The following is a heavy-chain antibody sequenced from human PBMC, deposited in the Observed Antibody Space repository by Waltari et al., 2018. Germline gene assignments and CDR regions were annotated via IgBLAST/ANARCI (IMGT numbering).Heavy chain of an antibody. CDR1: GYTFTNYY. CDR3: ARGLSTVTTWDY. Sequence: QVQLVQSGAEVRKPGASVKISCEPSGYTFTNYYIHWVRQAPGQGLEWMGMIYPGGYRTNYAQKFQGRVTVTRDTSTNTVYMELSSLTSEDTAVYYCARGLSTVTTWDYWGQGTLVTVSS. D-gene: IGHD4-4*01. CDR2: IYPGGYRT. J-gene: IGHJ4*02. V-gene: IGHV1-46*01.